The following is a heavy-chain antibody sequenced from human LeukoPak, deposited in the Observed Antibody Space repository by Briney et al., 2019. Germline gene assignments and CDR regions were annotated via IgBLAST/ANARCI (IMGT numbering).Heavy chain of an antibody. D-gene: IGHD3-22*01. CDR1: GGSFSGYY. J-gene: IGHJ4*02. CDR3: ARRANYYYDSSGYPHIDY. Sequence: SETLSLTCAVYGGSFSGYYWSWIRQPPGKGLEWIGEINHSGSTNYNPSLKSRVTISVDTSKNQFSLKLSSVTAADTAVYYCARRANYYYDSSGYPHIDYWGQGTLVTVSP. V-gene: IGHV4-34*01. CDR2: INHSGST.